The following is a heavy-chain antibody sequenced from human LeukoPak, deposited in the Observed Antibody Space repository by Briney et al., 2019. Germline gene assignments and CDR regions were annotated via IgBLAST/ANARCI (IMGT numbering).Heavy chain of an antibody. V-gene: IGHV4-59*08. CDR3: ARHEKLGQFDY. CDR1: SGSISSYY. CDR2: VYYSGSA. D-gene: IGHD3-10*01. Sequence: MTSETLSLTCTVSSGSISSYYWSWSRQPPGKGLEWIGYVYYSGSANYNPSLKSRVTISVDTSKNQFSLKLSSVTAADTAVYYCARHEKLGQFDYWGQGTLVSVSS. J-gene: IGHJ4*02.